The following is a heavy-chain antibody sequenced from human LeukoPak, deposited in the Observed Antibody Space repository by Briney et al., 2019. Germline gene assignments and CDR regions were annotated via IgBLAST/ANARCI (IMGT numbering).Heavy chain of an antibody. CDR2: IYTSGST. V-gene: IGHV4-61*02. CDR1: GGSISSGSYY. J-gene: IGHJ5*02. D-gene: IGHD3-16*02. CDR3: AGDAREYDYVWGSYRSNWFDP. Sequence: PSETLSLTCTVSGGSISSGSYYWSWIRQPAGKGLEWIGRIYTSGSTNYNPSLKSRVTISVDTSKNQFSLKLSSVTAADTAVYYCAGDAREYDYVWGSYRSNWFDPWGQGTLVTVSS.